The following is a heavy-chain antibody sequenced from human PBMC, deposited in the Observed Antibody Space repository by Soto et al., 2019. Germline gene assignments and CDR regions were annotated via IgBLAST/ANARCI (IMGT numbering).Heavy chain of an antibody. J-gene: IGHJ2*01. Sequence: SETLSLTCAVYGGSFSGYYWSWIRQPPGKGLEWIGEINHSGSTNYNPSLKSRATISVDTSKNQFSLKLSSVTAADTAVYYCARWPGYSYGYWYFDLWGRGTLVTVSS. CDR1: GGSFSGYY. CDR2: INHSGST. V-gene: IGHV4-34*01. CDR3: ARWPGYSYGYWYFDL. D-gene: IGHD5-18*01.